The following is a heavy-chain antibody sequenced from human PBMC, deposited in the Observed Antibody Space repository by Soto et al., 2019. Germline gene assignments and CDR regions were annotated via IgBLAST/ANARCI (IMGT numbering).Heavy chain of an antibody. V-gene: IGHV1-18*01. CDR2: IGPYNGNT. J-gene: IGHJ2*01. CDR3: ARCYCSIGSCYTCWHFDL. CDR1: GYTFSNYG. Sequence: QVQLVQSGPEVKKPGASVKVSCQASGYTFSNYGISWVRQAPGQGLEWMEWIGPYNGNTDYAQNFQGRVTMTRDTSTNTAYMELRSLRSDDTALYYCARCYCSIGSCYTCWHFDLWGRGALLTVSS. D-gene: IGHD2-15*01.